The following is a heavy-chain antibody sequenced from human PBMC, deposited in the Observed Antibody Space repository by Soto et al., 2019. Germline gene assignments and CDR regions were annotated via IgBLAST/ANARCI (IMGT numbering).Heavy chain of an antibody. CDR1: GGSISSGGYY. V-gene: IGHV4-31*03. CDR3: ARAIQVTTGFDY. Sequence: SETLSLTCTVSGGSISSGGYYWSLIRQHPGKGLEWIGYIYYSGSTYYNPSLKSRVTISVDTSKNQFSLKLSSVTAADTAVYYCARAIQVTTGFDYWGKGTLVTVSS. D-gene: IGHD4-4*01. J-gene: IGHJ4*02. CDR2: IYYSGST.